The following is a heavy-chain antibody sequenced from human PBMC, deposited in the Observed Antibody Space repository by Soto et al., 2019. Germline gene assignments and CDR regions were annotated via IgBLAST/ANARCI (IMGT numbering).Heavy chain of an antibody. J-gene: IGHJ4*02. CDR1: GFTCSGYW. Sequence: PGRALRLYCEDSGFTCSGYWISWVRQAPGKGLGWVADIKHDGSVQYYVDSVKGRFTISRDNAKKLLYLQMNGLRAEDMALYYCARATYSNAWYRFDLWGQVTLVTVSS. D-gene: IGHD4-4*01. CDR3: ARATYSNAWYRFDL. CDR2: IKHDGSVQ. V-gene: IGHV3-7*03.